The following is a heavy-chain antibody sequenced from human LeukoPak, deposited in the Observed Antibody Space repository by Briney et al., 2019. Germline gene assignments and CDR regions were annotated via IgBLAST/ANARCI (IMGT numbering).Heavy chain of an antibody. CDR3: AEGYSYGYNYFDY. V-gene: IGHV3-30*02. D-gene: IGHD5-18*01. Sequence: GGSLRLSCAASGFTFSSYGMHWVRQAPGKGLEWVAFIRYDGSNKYYADSVKGRFTISRDNSKNTLYLQMNSLRAEDTAVYYCAEGYSYGYNYFDYWGQGTLVTVSS. CDR1: GFTFSSYG. J-gene: IGHJ4*02. CDR2: IRYDGSNK.